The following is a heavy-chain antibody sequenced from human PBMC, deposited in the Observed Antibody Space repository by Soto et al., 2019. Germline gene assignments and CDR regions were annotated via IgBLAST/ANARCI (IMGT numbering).Heavy chain of an antibody. Sequence: EVQLVESGGDLVQPGRSLRLACAASGFTFDNYAMHWVRQLPGKGLEWVSGISWSGGDKAYAASVKGRCSISRDNATKALYLHIEILRLEDTAVYYCVKDSYYDILTGFSYFDYWGRGTPVTVSS. D-gene: IGHD3-9*01. V-gene: IGHV3-9*01. J-gene: IGHJ4*02. CDR2: ISWSGGDK. CDR3: VKDSYYDILTGFSYFDY. CDR1: GFTFDNYA.